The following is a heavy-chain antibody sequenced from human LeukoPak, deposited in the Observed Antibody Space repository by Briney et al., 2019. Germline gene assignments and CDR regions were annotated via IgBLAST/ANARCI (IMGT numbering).Heavy chain of an antibody. D-gene: IGHD2-15*01. CDR2: ISSSSSTI. CDR1: GFTFSSHS. Sequence: GGSLRLSCAASGFTFSSHSMNWVRQAPGKGLEWVSYISSSSSTIYYADSVKGRFTISRDNAKNSLYLQMNSLRAEDTAVYYCARRYCSGGTCYFFDYWGQGTLVTVSS. CDR3: ARRYCSGGTCYFFDY. V-gene: IGHV3-48*01. J-gene: IGHJ4*02.